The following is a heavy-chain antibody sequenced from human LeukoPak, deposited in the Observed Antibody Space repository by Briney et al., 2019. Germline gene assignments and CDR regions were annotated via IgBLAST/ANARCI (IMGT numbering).Heavy chain of an antibody. CDR3: ARLKGSSSYFDL. CDR1: GFTFSNNW. Sequence: GGSLRLSCVASGFTFSNNWMSWVRQAPGKGLEWVANIKPDGSDKYYVDSVKGRFTISRDSAKNSLYLQVNSLRVEDTAVYYCARLKGSSSYFDLWGQGTLVTVSS. J-gene: IGHJ4*02. D-gene: IGHD6-13*01. CDR2: IKPDGSDK. V-gene: IGHV3-7*01.